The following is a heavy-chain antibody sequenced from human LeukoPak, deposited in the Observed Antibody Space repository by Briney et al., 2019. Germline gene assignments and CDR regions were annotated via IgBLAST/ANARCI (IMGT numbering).Heavy chain of an antibody. D-gene: IGHD3-22*01. J-gene: IGHJ1*01. V-gene: IGHV3-74*01. CDR1: GFTFSSYW. Sequence: PGGSLRLSCAASGFTFSSYWMHWVRQAPGKGLLRVSRIKSDGSTRYADSVKGRFTISRDNAKNTVSLQMNSLRAEDTGVYYCARAPSEIGGYYPEYFRHWGQGTLVTVSP. CDR2: IKSDGST. CDR3: ARAPSEIGGYYPEYFRH.